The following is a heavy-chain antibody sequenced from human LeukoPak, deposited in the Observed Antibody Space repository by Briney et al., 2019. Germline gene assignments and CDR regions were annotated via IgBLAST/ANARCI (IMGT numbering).Heavy chain of an antibody. J-gene: IGHJ4*02. V-gene: IGHV3-7*01. CDR3: ARDRSYYDSSGYLDY. Sequence: GGSLRLSCAASGFTFSDYYMSWIRQAPGKGLEWVANIKQDGSEKYYVDSVKGRFTISRDNAKNSLYLQMNSLRAEDTAVCYCARDRSYYDSSGYLDYWGQGTLVTVSS. D-gene: IGHD3-22*01. CDR1: GFTFSDYY. CDR2: IKQDGSEK.